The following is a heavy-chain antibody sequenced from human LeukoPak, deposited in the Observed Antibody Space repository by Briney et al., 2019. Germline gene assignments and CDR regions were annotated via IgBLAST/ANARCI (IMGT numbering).Heavy chain of an antibody. CDR3: ARTPIGIAVADPYYFDY. D-gene: IGHD6-19*01. J-gene: IGHJ4*02. CDR1: GFSLSTSGMR. V-gene: IGHV2-70*04. Sequence: ESGPTLVNPTQTLTLTCTFSGFSLSTSGMRVSWIRQPPGKALEWLARIVWDDDKFYSTSLKTRLTISKDTSKNQVVLTMTNMDPVDTATYYCARTPIGIAVADPYYFDYWGQGTLVTVSS. CDR2: IVWDDDK.